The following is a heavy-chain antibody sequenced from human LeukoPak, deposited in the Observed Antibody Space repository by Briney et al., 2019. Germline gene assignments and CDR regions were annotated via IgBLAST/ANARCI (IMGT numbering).Heavy chain of an antibody. CDR2: INPNSGGT. CDR3: ARGSGSYYFVDAFDI. V-gene: IGHV1-2*02. CDR1: GGTFSSYA. Sequence: GASVKVSCKASGGTFSSYAISWVRQAPGQGREWMGWINPNSGGTNYAQRFQGRVTMTRDTSISTAYMELSRLRSDDTAVYYCARGSGSYYFVDAFDIWGQGTMVTVSS. J-gene: IGHJ3*02. D-gene: IGHD3-10*01.